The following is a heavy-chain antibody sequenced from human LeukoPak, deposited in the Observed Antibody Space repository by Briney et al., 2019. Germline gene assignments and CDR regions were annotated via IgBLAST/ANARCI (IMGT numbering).Heavy chain of an antibody. CDR2: ISSSGSTI. D-gene: IGHD3/OR15-3a*01. V-gene: IGHV3-11*01. J-gene: IGHJ4*02. CDR3: ARGPYSGGLVIHTGFDY. CDR1: GFTFSDYY. Sequence: GGSLRLSCAASGFTFSDYYMSWIRQAPGKGLEWVSYISSSGSTIYYADSVKGRFAISRDNAKNSLYLQMNSLRAEDTAVYYCARGPYSGGLVIHTGFDYWGQGTLVTVSS.